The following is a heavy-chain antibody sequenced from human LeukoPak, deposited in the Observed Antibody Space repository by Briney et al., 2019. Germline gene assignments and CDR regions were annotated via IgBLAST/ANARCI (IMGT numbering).Heavy chain of an antibody. CDR1: GGSISSYY. V-gene: IGHV4-39*01. D-gene: IGHD3-22*01. J-gene: IGHJ6*03. Sequence: SETLSLTCTVSGGSISSYYWGWIRQPPGMWLEWIGSFSFSGNSYYNPSLKSRVSISVDSSKNQFSLKLNSVTAADTAIYYCARFDSSGYSYYYYYMDVWGKGTTVAVSS. CDR2: FSFSGNS. CDR3: ARFDSSGYSYYYYYMDV.